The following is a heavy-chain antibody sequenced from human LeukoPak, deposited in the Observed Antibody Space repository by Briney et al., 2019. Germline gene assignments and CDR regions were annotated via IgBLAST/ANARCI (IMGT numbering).Heavy chain of an antibody. CDR3: AILTTHSSSSQFDY. CDR1: GFTFSRYA. V-gene: IGHV3-23*01. CDR2: ISGSGTIT. D-gene: IGHD6-6*01. J-gene: IGHJ4*02. Sequence: QPGGSLRLSCAASGFTFSRYARSWVRQAPGKGLEWVSAISGSGTITYYADSVKGRFTISRDNSKDTLYLQMNSLRAEDTAIYFCAILTTHSSSSQFDYWGQGTLVTVSS.